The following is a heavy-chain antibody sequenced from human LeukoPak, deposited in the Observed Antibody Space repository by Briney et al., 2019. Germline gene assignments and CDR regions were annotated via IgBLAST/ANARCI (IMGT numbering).Heavy chain of an antibody. CDR3: AIDRYSSGWYTFDY. D-gene: IGHD6-19*01. J-gene: IGHJ4*02. V-gene: IGHV3-21*01. CDR1: GFTFSNFG. CDR2: ISSSSSYI. Sequence: GGSLRLSCAASGFTFSNFGINWVRQASGKGLEWVSSISSSSSYISYADSVKGRFTISRDNAKNSLDLQMNSLRAEDTAVYYCAIDRYSSGWYTFDYWGQGTLVTVSS.